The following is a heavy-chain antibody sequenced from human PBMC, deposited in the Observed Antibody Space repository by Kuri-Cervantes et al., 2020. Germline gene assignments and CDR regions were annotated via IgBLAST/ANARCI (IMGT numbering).Heavy chain of an antibody. V-gene: IGHV1-2*02. Sequence: ASVKVSCKASGYTFTDYYMHWVRQAPGQGLEWMGWISPNSGGTNYAQKFQGRVTMTRDTSISTAYMELSRLRSDDTAVYYCARGRRPLHSSSWKHSYFDYWGQGTLVTVSS. CDR1: GYTFTDYY. CDR3: ARGRRPLHSSSWKHSYFDY. D-gene: IGHD6-13*01. J-gene: IGHJ4*02. CDR2: ISPNSGGT.